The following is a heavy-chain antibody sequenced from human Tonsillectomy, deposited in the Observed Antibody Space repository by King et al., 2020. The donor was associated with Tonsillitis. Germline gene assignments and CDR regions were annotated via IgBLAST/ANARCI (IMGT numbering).Heavy chain of an antibody. Sequence: VQLVESGGGVVQPGRSLRLSCAASGFTFTNYGMHWVRQAPGKGLEWVAVMSYDGSNKYYADSVKGRFTISRDNSKNTLYLQMNSLRAEDTAVYYCARAFGPPVSSRGWQSYGMDVWGQGTTATV. J-gene: IGHJ6*02. CDR2: MSYDGSNK. D-gene: IGHD6-19*01. CDR3: ARAFGPPVSSRGWQSYGMDV. V-gene: IGHV3-33*05. CDR1: GFTFTNYG.